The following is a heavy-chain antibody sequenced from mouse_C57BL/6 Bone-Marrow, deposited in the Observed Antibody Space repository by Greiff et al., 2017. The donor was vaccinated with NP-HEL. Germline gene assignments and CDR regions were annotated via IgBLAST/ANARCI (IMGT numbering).Heavy chain of an antibody. J-gene: IGHJ4*01. Sequence: VQLQESGAELARPGASVKLSCKASGYTFTSYGISWVKQRTGQGLEWIGEIYPRSGNTYYNEKFKGKATLTADKSSSTAYMELRSLTSEDSAVYFCARRGTTVVADYAMDYWGQGTSVTVSS. CDR2: IYPRSGNT. V-gene: IGHV1-81*01. CDR1: GYTFTSYG. D-gene: IGHD1-1*01. CDR3: ARRGTTVVADYAMDY.